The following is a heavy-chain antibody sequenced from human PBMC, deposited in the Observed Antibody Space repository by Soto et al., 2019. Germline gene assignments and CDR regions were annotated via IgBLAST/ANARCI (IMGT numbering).Heavy chain of an antibody. J-gene: IGHJ4*02. CDR2: VSSDGSSQ. CDR3: AGAAFDS. Sequence: QVQLVESGGGVVQPGRSLRLSCAASGFTFSNYALHWVRQAPGKGLEWVAVVSSDGSSQYCAVSVKGRFTISRDNSKNTLYLQMNSLRTEDTAIYYCAGAAFDSWGQGTLVTVSS. CDR1: GFTFSNYA. V-gene: IGHV3-30-3*01.